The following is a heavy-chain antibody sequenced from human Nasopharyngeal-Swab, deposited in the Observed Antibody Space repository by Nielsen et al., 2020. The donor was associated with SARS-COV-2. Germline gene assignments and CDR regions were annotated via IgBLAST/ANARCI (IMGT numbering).Heavy chain of an antibody. J-gene: IGHJ4*02. CDR2: ISSSSSTI. V-gene: IGHV3-48*02. D-gene: IGHD6-6*01. Sequence: VRQAPGKGLEWVSYISSSSSTIYYADSVKGRFTISRDNAKNSLYLQMNSLRDEDTAVYYCASPSSPGGYWGQGTLVTVS. CDR3: ASPSSPGGY.